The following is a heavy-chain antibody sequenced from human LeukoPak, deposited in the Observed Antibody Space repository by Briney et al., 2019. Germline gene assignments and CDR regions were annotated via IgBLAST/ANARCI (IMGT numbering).Heavy chain of an antibody. Sequence: SQTLSLTCTVSGGSISSGDYYWSWIRQPPGRGLEGIAYMYYSGSTYYNPSLKSRVTMSADTSKNQLSLKLSSVTAADTAVYYCARPYYYDSRIDPWGQGILVTVSS. CDR3: ARPYYYDSRIDP. CDR2: MYYSGST. V-gene: IGHV4-30-4*01. CDR1: GGSISSGDYY. D-gene: IGHD3-22*01. J-gene: IGHJ5*02.